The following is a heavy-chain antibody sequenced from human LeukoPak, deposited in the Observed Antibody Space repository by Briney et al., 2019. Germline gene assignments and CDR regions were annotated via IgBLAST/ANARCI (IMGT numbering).Heavy chain of an antibody. V-gene: IGHV6-1*01. CDR1: GDSVSSNSAA. J-gene: IGHJ2*01. Sequence: TSQTLSLTCAISGDSVSSNSAAWNWIRQSPSRGLEWLGRTYYRSKWYNDYAVSVKSRITINPDTSKNQFSLQLNSVTPEDTAVYYCARDGAMVRGVSGGNYWYFDLWGRGTLVTVSS. CDR2: TYYRSKWYN. CDR3: ARDGAMVRGVSGGNYWYFDL. D-gene: IGHD3-10*01.